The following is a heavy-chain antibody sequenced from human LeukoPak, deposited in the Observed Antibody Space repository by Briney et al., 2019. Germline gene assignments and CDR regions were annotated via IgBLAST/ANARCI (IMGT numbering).Heavy chain of an antibody. CDR2: ISGSGGST. J-gene: IGHJ5*02. D-gene: IGHD1-14*01. Sequence: GGSFRLSCAASGFSFRYYAMHWVRQPPGKGLEWVSGISGSGGSTFYPDSVKGRFTISRDNSRNTVYLEVNSLRAEDTAVYYCAQDWEITIRGWSDGWGQGTLVTVSS. CDR1: GFSFRYYA. CDR3: AQDWEITIRGWSDG. V-gene: IGHV3-23*01.